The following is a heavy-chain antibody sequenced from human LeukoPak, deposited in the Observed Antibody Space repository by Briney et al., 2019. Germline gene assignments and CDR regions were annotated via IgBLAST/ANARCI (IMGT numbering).Heavy chain of an antibody. V-gene: IGHV3-66*01. Sequence: GGSLRLSCAASGFTVSNKYMSWVRQAPGKGLEWISIIYSGVTAYYADSVQGRFTISIDNSKNTLYLQMNSLGAEDTAVYYCARDRFNGMDVWGQGTTVTVSS. CDR1: GFTVSNKY. CDR3: ARDRFNGMDV. J-gene: IGHJ6*02. D-gene: IGHD3-3*01. CDR2: IYSGVTA.